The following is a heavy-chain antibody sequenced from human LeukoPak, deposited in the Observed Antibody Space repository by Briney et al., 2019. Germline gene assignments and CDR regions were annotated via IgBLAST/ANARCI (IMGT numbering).Heavy chain of an antibody. CDR2: ISYDGSNK. J-gene: IGHJ4*02. D-gene: IGHD2-2*02. CDR1: GFXXXSYA. V-gene: IGHV3-30-3*01. CDR3: ARSGYCSSTSCYTDPFDY. Sequence: SGFXXXSYAMHWVRQAPGKGLEWVAVISYDGSNKYYADSVKGRFTISRDNSKNTLYLQMNSLRAEDTAVYYCARSGYCSSTSCYTDPFDYWGQGTLVTVSS.